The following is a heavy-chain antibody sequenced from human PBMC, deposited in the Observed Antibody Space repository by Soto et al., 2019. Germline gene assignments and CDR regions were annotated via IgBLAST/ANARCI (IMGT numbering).Heavy chain of an antibody. CDR1: GYTSADFG. CDR3: VRDQKYFRVNGNWFDS. V-gene: IGHV1-18*04. D-gene: IGHD2-2*01. Sequence: QVQLMQSGTEVKKPGASVTVSCKASGYTSADFGISWVRQAPGQGLEGMGWVSGNNGASNPAPKVQGRITMTLDTSTGVSYMALSSLRSDDTAIYYCVRDQKYFRVNGNWFDSWGQGTLVSVSS. CDR2: VSGNNGAS. J-gene: IGHJ5*01.